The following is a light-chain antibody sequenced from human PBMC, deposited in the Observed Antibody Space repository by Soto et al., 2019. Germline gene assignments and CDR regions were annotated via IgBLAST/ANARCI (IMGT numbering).Light chain of an antibody. V-gene: IGKV3-20*01. Sequence: EIVLTQSPGTLSLSPGERATLSCRASQSVSSSYLAWYQQKPGQAPRLLIYAASSRATAIPDRFSGSGSGTDFPLTIRRLEPEDFAVYYCQQYGSSPFTFGPGTKVDIK. J-gene: IGKJ3*01. CDR2: AAS. CDR1: QSVSSSY. CDR3: QQYGSSPFT.